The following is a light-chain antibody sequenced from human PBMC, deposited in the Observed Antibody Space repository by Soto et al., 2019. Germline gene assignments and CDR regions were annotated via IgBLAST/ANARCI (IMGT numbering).Light chain of an antibody. V-gene: IGKV3-20*01. CDR2: GAS. Sequence: EIVLTQSPATLSVSPGERVTLSCRASESVDINLAWYQQTPGQSPRLLIYGASSRATGIPDRFSGTGSGTDFTLTISRLEPEDFAVYYCQQYDSSPKTFGQGTKVDIK. CDR3: QQYDSSPKT. J-gene: IGKJ1*01. CDR1: ESVDIN.